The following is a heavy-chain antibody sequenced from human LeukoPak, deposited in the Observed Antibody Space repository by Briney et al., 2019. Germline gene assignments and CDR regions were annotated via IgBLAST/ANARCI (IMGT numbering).Heavy chain of an antibody. V-gene: IGHV3-23*01. Sequence: GGSLRLSCAASGFTFSSYAMSWVRQAPGKGLEWVSAISGSGGGTYYADSVKGRFTISRDNSKNTLYLQMNSLRAEDTAVCYCAKDPAVHYDFWSGLHYWGQGTLVTVSS. J-gene: IGHJ4*02. CDR3: AKDPAVHYDFWSGLHY. CDR1: GFTFSSYA. CDR2: ISGSGGGT. D-gene: IGHD3-3*01.